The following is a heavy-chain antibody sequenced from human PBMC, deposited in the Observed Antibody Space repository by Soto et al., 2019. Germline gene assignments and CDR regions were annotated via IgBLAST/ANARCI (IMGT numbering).Heavy chain of an antibody. J-gene: IGHJ4*02. CDR3: ARSSSGWLNHFDY. D-gene: IGHD6-19*01. CDR2: INAGNGNT. V-gene: IGHV1-3*01. Sequence: ASVKVSCKASGYTFTSYAMHWVRQAPGQRLEWMGWINAGNGNTKYSQKFQGRVTITRDTSASTAYMELGSLRSEDTAVYYCARSSSGWLNHFDYWGQGTLVTVS. CDR1: GYTFTSYA.